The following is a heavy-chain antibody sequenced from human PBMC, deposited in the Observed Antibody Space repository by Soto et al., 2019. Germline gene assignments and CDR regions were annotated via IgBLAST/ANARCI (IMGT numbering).Heavy chain of an antibody. Sequence: QVQLVESGGGVVQPGRSLRLSCAASGFAFSSYAMHWVRQAPGKGLEWVAVISYDENNKYYAASVKGRFTISRDNSKTTVSLQMNSRRPWDTAVYDCASEYCRGHSGYQEYGQHWGQGTLVTVSS. CDR2: ISYDENNK. CDR3: ASEYCRGHSGYQEYGQH. CDR1: GFAFSSYA. J-gene: IGHJ4*02. D-gene: IGHD5-12*01. V-gene: IGHV3-30-3*01.